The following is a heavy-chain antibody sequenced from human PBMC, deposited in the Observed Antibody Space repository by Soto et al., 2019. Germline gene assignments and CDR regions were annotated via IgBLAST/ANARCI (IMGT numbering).Heavy chain of an antibody. V-gene: IGHV4-59*01. CDR2: IYYSGST. CDR3: ARTVDSSGYYPVY. J-gene: IGHJ4*02. D-gene: IGHD3-22*01. CDR1: GGSISSYY. Sequence: PSETLSLTCTVSGGSISSYYWNWIRQPPGKGLEWIGYIYYSGSTNYNPSLKSRVTISVDMSKNQLSLKLSSVTAADTAVYYCARTVDSSGYYPVYWGQGTLVTVSS.